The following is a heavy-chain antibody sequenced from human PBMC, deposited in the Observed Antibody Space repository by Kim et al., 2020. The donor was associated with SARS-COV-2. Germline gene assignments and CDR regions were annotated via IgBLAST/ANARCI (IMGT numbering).Heavy chain of an antibody. Sequence: YADNGKGQFTISRDNAKSALYLQMNSLRAEDTAVYYCASGRYTGTYYYVDDWGQGTLVTVSS. V-gene: IGHV3-74*01. CDR3: ASGRYTGTYYYVDD. D-gene: IGHD1-26*01. J-gene: IGHJ4*02.